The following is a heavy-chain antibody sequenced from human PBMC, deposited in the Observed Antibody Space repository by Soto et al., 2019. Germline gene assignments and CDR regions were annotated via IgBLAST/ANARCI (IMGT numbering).Heavy chain of an antibody. CDR2: INPSGGST. Sequence: QVQLVQSGAEVKKPGASVKVSCKASGYTFTSYYMHWVRQAPGQGLEWMGIINPSGGSTSYAQKLQGRVTMTRDASTSTVYIELGSLRSEDTAVYYCATAVAGMYDYYYYMDVWGKGTTVTVSS. D-gene: IGHD6-19*01. V-gene: IGHV1-46*03. CDR1: GYTFTSYY. CDR3: ATAVAGMYDYYYYMDV. J-gene: IGHJ6*03.